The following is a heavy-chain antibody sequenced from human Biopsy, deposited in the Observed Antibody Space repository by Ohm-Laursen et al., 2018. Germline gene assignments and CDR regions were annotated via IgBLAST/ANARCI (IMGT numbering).Heavy chain of an antibody. J-gene: IGHJ2*01. CDR1: GFTFSSYY. CDR3: ARGGGGNSRDWYFDL. CDR2: FNSDGSST. D-gene: IGHD1-7*01. V-gene: IGHV3-74*01. Sequence: SLRLSCAASGFTFSSYYMHWVRQAPGKGLVWVSRFNSDGSSTSYADSVKGRFTIPRDNANNTLYLQMNSLRAEDTAVYYCARGGGGNSRDWYFDLWGRGTLVTVSS.